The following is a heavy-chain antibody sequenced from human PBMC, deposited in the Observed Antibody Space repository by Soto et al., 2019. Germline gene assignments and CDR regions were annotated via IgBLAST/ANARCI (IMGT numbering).Heavy chain of an antibody. CDR1: GFTFNSYA. CDR3: AKDRHYGSGTYSESYLDY. D-gene: IGHD3-10*01. CDR2: ISGSGGTT. Sequence: EVQLLESGGGLVQPGGSLRLSCGGSGFTFNSYAMTWVRQAPGKGLEWVSAISGSGGTTYYSNSVKARITISREQSKDALYLHTISPRAEDTDIYYCAKDRHYGSGTYSESYLDYWGQGTLVTVSS. V-gene: IGHV3-23*01. J-gene: IGHJ4*02.